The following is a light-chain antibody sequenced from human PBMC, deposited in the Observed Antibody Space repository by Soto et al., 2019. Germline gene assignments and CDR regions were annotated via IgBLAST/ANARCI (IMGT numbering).Light chain of an antibody. CDR1: QRISSW. CDR2: TSS. Sequence: DIQMTQSPSTLSASIGDRVTITCRASQRISSWLPWYQQKPGKAPNLLIYTSSNLESGVPSRFSGSGSGTEFTLTISSLQPDYFATYYCRQYNSYPLTFGRVTRVDIK. V-gene: IGKV1-5*03. J-gene: IGKJ3*01. CDR3: RQYNSYPLT.